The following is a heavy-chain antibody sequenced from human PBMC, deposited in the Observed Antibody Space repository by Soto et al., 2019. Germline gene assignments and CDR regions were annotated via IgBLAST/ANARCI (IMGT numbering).Heavy chain of an antibody. CDR2: ISGGAT. Sequence: GGTLRLCCAASGFTSRDYGMSWVRQAQGKRLEWVSGISGGATYYADSVKGRFVISRDDSKNTLYLEMDSLRVEDTAVYYCTKDSAWTSVDCGQGPLVTVSS. CDR3: TKDSAWTSVD. J-gene: IGHJ4*02. V-gene: IGHV3-23*01. D-gene: IGHD3-10*01. CDR1: GFTSRDYG.